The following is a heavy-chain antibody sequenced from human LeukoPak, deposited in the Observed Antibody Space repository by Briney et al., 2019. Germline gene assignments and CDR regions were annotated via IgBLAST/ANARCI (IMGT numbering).Heavy chain of an antibody. CDR2: ISYDGSNK. CDR1: GFTFFTYS. CDR3: ARSFTAMATYFDY. V-gene: IGHV3-30*03. D-gene: IGHD5-18*01. Sequence: GGSLRLSCAASGFTFFTYSMNWVRQAPGKGLEWVAVISYDGSNKYYADSVKGRFTISRDNSKNTLYLQMNSLRAEDTAVYYCARSFTAMATYFDYWGQGTLVTVSS. J-gene: IGHJ4*02.